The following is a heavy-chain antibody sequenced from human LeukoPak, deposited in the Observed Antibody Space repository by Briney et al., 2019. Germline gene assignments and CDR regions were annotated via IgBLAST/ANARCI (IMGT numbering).Heavy chain of an antibody. CDR3: AAEGQWSLLHYFNS. CDR1: GNTLTDLS. J-gene: IGHJ4*02. Sequence: GASVKVSCKVSGNTLTDLSIHWVRQAPGKGLDWMGGFDPEDAEIIYVEKFQDRVTMTEDPSTDTAYLELSSLRSEDTAVYFCAAEGQWSLLHYFNSWGQGTLVTVSS. CDR2: FDPEDAEI. D-gene: IGHD3-22*01. V-gene: IGHV1-24*01.